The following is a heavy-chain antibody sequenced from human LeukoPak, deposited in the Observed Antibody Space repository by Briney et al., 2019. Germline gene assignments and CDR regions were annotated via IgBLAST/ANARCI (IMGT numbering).Heavy chain of an antibody. D-gene: IGHD2-21*01. CDR2: IKQDGSEK. V-gene: IGHV3-7*01. Sequence: PGGSLRLSCAASGFTFSSYAMHWVRQAPGKGLEWVANIKQDGSEKHYVDSVKGRFTISRDNAKNSLYLQMNSLRAEDTAVYYCVRVSDCGGDCYPGLFDYWGQGTLVTVSS. CDR1: GFTFSSYA. J-gene: IGHJ4*02. CDR3: VRVSDCGGDCYPGLFDY.